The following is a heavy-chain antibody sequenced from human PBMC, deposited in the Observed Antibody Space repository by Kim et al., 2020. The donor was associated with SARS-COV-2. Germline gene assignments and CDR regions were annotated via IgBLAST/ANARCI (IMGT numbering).Heavy chain of an antibody. Sequence: KGRFTISRDNSKNTLYLQMNSLGAEDTAVYYCAKDRGYCSGGSCYSGFDPWGQGTLVTVSS. CDR3: AKDRGYCSGGSCYSGFDP. D-gene: IGHD2-15*01. J-gene: IGHJ5*02. V-gene: IGHV3-23*01.